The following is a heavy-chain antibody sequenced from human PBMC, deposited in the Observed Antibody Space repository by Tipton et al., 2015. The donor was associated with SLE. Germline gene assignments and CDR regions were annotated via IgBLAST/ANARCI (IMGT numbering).Heavy chain of an antibody. CDR1: GGSITGYY. J-gene: IGHJ6*03. Sequence: TLSLTCIVSGGSITGYYWSWIRQPPGKRLEWIGYIDQFGSANYNPSLQSRVTISVGRSKTQFSLKLRSVSAADSAMYYCARHGYASWGGYNSHYYYYMDVWGKGTTVTVSS. CDR2: IDQFGSA. V-gene: IGHV4-59*08. D-gene: IGHD3/OR15-3a*01. CDR3: ARHGYASWGGYNSHYYYYMDV.